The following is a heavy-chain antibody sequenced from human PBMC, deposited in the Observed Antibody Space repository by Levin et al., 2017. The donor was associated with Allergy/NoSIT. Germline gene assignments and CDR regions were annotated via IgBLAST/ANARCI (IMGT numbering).Heavy chain of an antibody. D-gene: IGHD1-1*01. V-gene: IGHV4-39*07. CDR1: GASISSNNYY. J-gene: IGHJ4*02. CDR3: ARDPSTRTTPFDY. Sequence: PSETLSLTCTVSGASISSNNYYWGWIRQSPGKGLDWIGSIYYDGSTYYNPSLRSRVTMSLDTSKNQVSLKMTSVTAADTAVYYCARDPSTRTTPFDYWGQGTLVTVSS. CDR2: IYYDGST.